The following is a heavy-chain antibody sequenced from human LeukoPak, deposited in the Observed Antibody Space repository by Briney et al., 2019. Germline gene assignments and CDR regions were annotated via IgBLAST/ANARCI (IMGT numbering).Heavy chain of an antibody. CDR1: GGTFSSYA. J-gene: IGHJ4*02. D-gene: IGHD1-26*01. CDR2: IIPIFGTA. V-gene: IGHV1-69*13. Sequence: GASVKVSCKASGGTFSSYAISWVRQAPGQGLEWMGGIIPIFGTANYAQKFQGRVTITADESTSTAYMELSSLRSEDTAVYYCARDPSPVEVGAIDLDFDYWGQGTLVTISS. CDR3: ARDPSPVEVGAIDLDFDY.